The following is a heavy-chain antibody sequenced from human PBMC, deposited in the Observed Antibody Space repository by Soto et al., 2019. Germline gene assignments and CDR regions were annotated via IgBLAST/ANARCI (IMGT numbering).Heavy chain of an antibody. D-gene: IGHD3-9*01. V-gene: IGHV4-39*01. J-gene: IGHJ4*02. CDR2: IYYSGST. CDR1: GGSISSSSYY. CDR3: ARLEGLATISYYFDF. Sequence: QLQLQESGPGLVKPSEALSLTCSVSGGSISSSSYYWGWIRQPPGKGLEWIGSIYYSGSTCYNQSLKSRATISIDKSKNQFSLKLSSLTAADTAVYYCARLEGLATISYYFDFWGQGTLVTVSS.